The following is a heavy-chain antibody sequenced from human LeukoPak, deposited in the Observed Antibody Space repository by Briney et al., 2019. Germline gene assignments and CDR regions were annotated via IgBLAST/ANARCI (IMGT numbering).Heavy chain of an antibody. CDR3: ARDHAYRTDY. V-gene: IGHV3-7*01. J-gene: IGHJ4*02. Sequence: GGSLRLSCAASGFSFSNDWMCWVRQAPGKGLEWVANINQDESKKYYVDSVKGRVTISRDKAKNSLYLQMSSLRAEDTVVYYCARDHAYRTDYWGQGTLVTVSS. D-gene: IGHD2-2*01. CDR1: GFSFSNDW. CDR2: INQDESKK.